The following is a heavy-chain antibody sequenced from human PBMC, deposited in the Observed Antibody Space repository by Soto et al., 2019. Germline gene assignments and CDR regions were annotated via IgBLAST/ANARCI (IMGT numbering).Heavy chain of an antibody. J-gene: IGHJ5*02. V-gene: IGHV4-34*01. CDR3: AKYQWNPGAFDP. CDR2: INHRGTA. Sequence: SETLSLPRAVYGGSLSDYYRNWLRQPPGKGLEWIGEINHRGTASYNPSLKSRVDISVDTALTQFSLKLRSVTAADTAIYYCAKYQWNPGAFDPWGPGTQVTVSS. CDR1: GGSLSDYY. D-gene: IGHD6-19*01.